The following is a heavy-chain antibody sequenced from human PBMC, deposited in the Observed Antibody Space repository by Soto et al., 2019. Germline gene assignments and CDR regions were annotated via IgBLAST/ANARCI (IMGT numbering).Heavy chain of an antibody. D-gene: IGHD2-2*01. CDR2: IFWDNDK. J-gene: IGHJ6*02. CDR1: GFSFSTSGVG. Sequence: SGPTLVNPTQTLTLTCTFSGFSFSTSGVGVYWIRQPPGKALEWLALIFWDNDKRYSPSLKSRLTITKDTSKDQVVLTVTNMDPVDTATYYCAHMSRLYGMDVWGPGTTVTVSS. CDR3: AHMSRLYGMDV. V-gene: IGHV2-5*02.